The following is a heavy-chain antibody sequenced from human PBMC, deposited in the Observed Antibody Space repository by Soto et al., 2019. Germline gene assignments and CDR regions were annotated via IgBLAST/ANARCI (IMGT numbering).Heavy chain of an antibody. J-gene: IGHJ4*02. CDR1: GFTFSTYH. D-gene: IGHD6-6*01. CDR3: ARQDPSSSRHFDH. V-gene: IGHV3-21*01. CDR2: VSSGSRNI. Sequence: EVELVESGGGLVKPGESLKLSCAASGFTFSTYHMIWVRQAPGTGLEWLASVSSGSRNIYYSASVKGRFTISRDNAQNSLFQQINSLSAEDTAVYYCARQDPSSSRHFDHWGQGTLVTVSA.